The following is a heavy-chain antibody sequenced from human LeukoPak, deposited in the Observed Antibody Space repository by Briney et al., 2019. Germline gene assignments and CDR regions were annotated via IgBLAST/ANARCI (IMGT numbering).Heavy chain of an antibody. V-gene: IGHV1-18*04. J-gene: IGHJ4*02. CDR3: ARSPNYGSAITFDY. CDR1: GYTFTSYG. Sequence: ASVKVSCKASGYTFTSYGISWVRQAPGQGLEGMGWISAYNGKRNYAQKLQGRVTMTTDTSTSTAYMELRSLRYDDTAVYYCARSPNYGSAITFDYWGQGTLVTVSS. CDR2: ISAYNGKR. D-gene: IGHD3-10*01.